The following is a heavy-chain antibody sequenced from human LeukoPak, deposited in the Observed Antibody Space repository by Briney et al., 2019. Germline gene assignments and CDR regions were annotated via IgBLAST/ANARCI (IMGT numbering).Heavy chain of an antibody. CDR3: AKGPGGYCSSTSCYASW. D-gene: IGHD2-2*01. V-gene: IGHV3-7*03. Sequence: GGSLRLSCTASGFTFSSYWMSWVRQAPGKGLEWVANIKQDGTEKYYVDSVKGRFTISRDNSKNTLYLQMNSLRAEDTAVYYCAKGPGGYCSSTSCYASWWGQGTQVTVSS. J-gene: IGHJ4*02. CDR2: IKQDGTEK. CDR1: GFTFSSYW.